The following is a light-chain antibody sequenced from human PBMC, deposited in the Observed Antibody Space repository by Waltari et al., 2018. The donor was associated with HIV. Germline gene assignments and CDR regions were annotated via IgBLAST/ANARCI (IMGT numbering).Light chain of an antibody. V-gene: IGLV1-47*01. CDR2: MND. J-gene: IGLJ2*01. Sequence: QSVVTQPPSASGTPGQRVTISCSGSGSTIGTYSVKWYQHFPGTATKLLICMNDNRRSGVPRRFSGSSSGTSAALVISGLQYDEEAAYYCAIWDDSVGGAVFGGGTKLTVL. CDR3: AIWDDSVGGAV. CDR1: GSTIGTYS.